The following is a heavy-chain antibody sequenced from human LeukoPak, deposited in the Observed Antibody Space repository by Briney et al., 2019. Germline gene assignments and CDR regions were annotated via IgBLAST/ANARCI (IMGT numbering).Heavy chain of an antibody. J-gene: IGHJ4*02. Sequence: SQTLSLTCTVSGGSISSGDYYWSWIRQPPGKGLEWIGYIYYSGSTYYNPSLKSRVTISVDTSKNQFSLKLSSVTAADTAVYYCASLGSYYYDSSGYWYYFDYWGQGTLVTVSS. CDR3: ASLGSYYYDSSGYWYYFDY. CDR2: IYYSGST. CDR1: GGSISSGDYY. D-gene: IGHD3-22*01. V-gene: IGHV4-30-4*01.